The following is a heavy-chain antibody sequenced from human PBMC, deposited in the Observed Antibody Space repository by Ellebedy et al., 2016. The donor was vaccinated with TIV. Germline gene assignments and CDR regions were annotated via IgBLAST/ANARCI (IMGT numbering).Heavy chain of an antibody. CDR3: AQEGLERHTDFQH. D-gene: IGHD1-1*01. J-gene: IGHJ1*01. CDR1: GFTFSSYA. Sequence: GESLKISCAASGFTFSSYAMSWVRQAPGKGLEWVSVILDSGDVTNYVDSVRGRFTISRDNSKHTLYLQMSSLTAEDTAIYYCAQEGLERHTDFQHWGQGTLVTVSS. CDR2: ILDSGDVT. V-gene: IGHV3-23*01.